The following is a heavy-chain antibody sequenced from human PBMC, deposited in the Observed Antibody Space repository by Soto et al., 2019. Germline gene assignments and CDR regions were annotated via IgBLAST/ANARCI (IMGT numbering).Heavy chain of an antibody. J-gene: IGHJ4*02. D-gene: IGHD3-3*01. V-gene: IGHV1-8*01. CDR1: GYTFTSYD. Sequence: GASVKVSCKASGYTFTSYDINWVRQATGQGLEWMGWMNPNSGNTGYAQKFQGRVTMTRNTSISTAYMELSSLRSEDTAVYYCARGDFWSGYYTRHEYYFDYWGQGTLVTVSS. CDR2: MNPNSGNT. CDR3: ARGDFWSGYYTRHEYYFDY.